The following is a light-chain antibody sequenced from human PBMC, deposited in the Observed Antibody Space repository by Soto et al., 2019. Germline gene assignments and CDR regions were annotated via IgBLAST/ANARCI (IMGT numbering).Light chain of an antibody. J-gene: IGLJ1*01. CDR2: ENN. V-gene: IGLV1-51*02. CDR3: GTWDSSLTAYV. CDR1: SSNTGNNY. Sequence: QSVLTQPPSVSAAPGQKVTISCSGSSSNTGNNYVSWYQQLPGTAPKLLIYENNKRPSGIPDRFSGSKSGTSATLGITGLQTGDEADYYCGTWDSSLTAYVFGSGTKVTVL.